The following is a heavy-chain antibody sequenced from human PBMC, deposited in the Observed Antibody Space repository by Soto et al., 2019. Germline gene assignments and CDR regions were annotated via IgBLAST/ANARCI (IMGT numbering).Heavy chain of an antibody. J-gene: IGHJ6*02. CDR2: ISYDGSNK. Sequence: GGSLRLSCAASGFTFSSYGMHWVRQAPGKGLEWVAVISYDGSNKYYADSVKGRFTISRDNSKNTLYLQMNSLRAEDTAVYYCAKDVFRFLEWLAFDRLDFWGQGTTDTVSS. CDR3: AKDVFRFLEWLAFDRLDF. CDR1: GFTFSSYG. D-gene: IGHD3-3*01. V-gene: IGHV3-30*18.